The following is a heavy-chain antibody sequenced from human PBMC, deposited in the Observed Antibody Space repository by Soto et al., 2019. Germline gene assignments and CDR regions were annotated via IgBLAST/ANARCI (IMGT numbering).Heavy chain of an antibody. Sequence: QVQLVQSGAEVKKPGASVNVSCKSSGYNLSSSGINWVRQAPGLGLEWMGWISGYNGNARYAREFRGRVTMTTDTSANTAYMELRSLRSDDTAVYYCARGGIVVVLSASTSLVGNWFDPWGQGTLVTVSS. CDR3: ARGGIVVVLSASTSLVGNWFDP. V-gene: IGHV1-18*01. D-gene: IGHD2-8*02. J-gene: IGHJ5*02. CDR2: ISGYNGNA. CDR1: GYNLSSSG.